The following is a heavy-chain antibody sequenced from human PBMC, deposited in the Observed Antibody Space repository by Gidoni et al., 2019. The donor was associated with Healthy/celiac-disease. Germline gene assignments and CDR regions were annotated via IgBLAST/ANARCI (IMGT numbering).Heavy chain of an antibody. J-gene: IGHJ2*01. Sequence: QVQLQQWGAGLLKPSETLSLTCAVYGGSFSGYYWSWIRQPPGKGLEWIGEINHSGSTNYNPSLKSRVTISVDTSKNQFSLKLSSVTAADTAVYYCARTSLGVVVVAATPRYFDLWGRGTLVTVSS. CDR2: INHSGST. CDR3: ARTSLGVVVVAATPRYFDL. CDR1: GGSFSGYY. D-gene: IGHD2-15*01. V-gene: IGHV4-34*01.